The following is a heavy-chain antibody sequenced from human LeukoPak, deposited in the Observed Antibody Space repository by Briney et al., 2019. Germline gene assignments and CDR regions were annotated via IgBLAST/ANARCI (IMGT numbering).Heavy chain of an antibody. Sequence: ASVKVSCKASGYTFTSYDINWVRQATGQGLEWMGWRNPNSGNTGYAQKFQGRVTMTRNTSISTAYMELSSLRSEDTAVYYCAMSIHYGSGSMSYYGMDVWGQGTTVTVSS. V-gene: IGHV1-8*01. J-gene: IGHJ6*02. D-gene: IGHD3-10*01. CDR3: AMSIHYGSGSMSYYGMDV. CDR2: RNPNSGNT. CDR1: GYTFTSYD.